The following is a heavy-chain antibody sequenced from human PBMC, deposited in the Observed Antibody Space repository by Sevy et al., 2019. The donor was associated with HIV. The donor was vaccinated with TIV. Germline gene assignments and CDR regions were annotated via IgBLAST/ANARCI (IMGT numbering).Heavy chain of an antibody. CDR1: GDSVSSNSAA. V-gene: IGHV6-1*01. Sequence: SQTLSLTCAISGDSVSSNSAAWNWIRQSPSRGLEWLGRTYYRSKWYNDYAVSVKSRITINPDTSKNQFSLQLNSVTPVDTAVYYCARETEVTRTGLGETNGELFDYWGQGTLVTVSS. D-gene: IGHD3-16*01. CDR2: TYYRSKWYN. CDR3: ARETEVTRTGLGETNGELFDY. J-gene: IGHJ4*02.